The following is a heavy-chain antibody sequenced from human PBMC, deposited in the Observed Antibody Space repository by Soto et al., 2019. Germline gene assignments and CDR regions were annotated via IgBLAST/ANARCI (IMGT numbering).Heavy chain of an antibody. CDR2: IYYSGST. CDR1: GGSISSSSYY. V-gene: IGHV4-39*01. CDR3: ATVVVVAAINWFDP. D-gene: IGHD2-15*01. Sequence: SETLSLTCTVSGGSISSSSYYWGWIRQPPGKGLEWIGSIYYSGSTYYNPSLKSRVTISVDTSKNQFSLKLSSVTAADTAVYYCATVVVVAAINWFDPWGQETLVTVSS. J-gene: IGHJ5*02.